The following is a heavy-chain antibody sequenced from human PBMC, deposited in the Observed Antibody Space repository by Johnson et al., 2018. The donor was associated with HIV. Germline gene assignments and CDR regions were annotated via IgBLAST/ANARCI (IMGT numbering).Heavy chain of an antibody. CDR2: ISYDGSNK. V-gene: IGHV3-30-3*01. CDR3: ASCESDSSGRGAFDI. J-gene: IGHJ3*02. D-gene: IGHD3-22*01. Sequence: QMLLVESGGGLVQPGGSLRVSCAASGFTVSDNYMSWVRQAPGKGLEWVAVISYDGSNKYYADPVKGRFTISRDNSKNTLYLQMNSLRAEDTAVYYCASCESDSSGRGAFDIWGQGTMVTVSS. CDR1: GFTVSDNY.